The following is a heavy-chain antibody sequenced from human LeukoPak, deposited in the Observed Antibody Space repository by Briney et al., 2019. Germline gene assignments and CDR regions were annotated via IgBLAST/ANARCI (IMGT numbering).Heavy chain of an antibody. CDR2: ISSSSSYI. D-gene: IGHD6-13*01. J-gene: IGHJ6*03. Sequence: GGSLRLSCAASGFTFSSYSMNWVRQAPGKGLGWVSSISSSSSYIYYADSVKGRFTISRDNAKNSLYLQMNSLRAEDTAVYYCARDLKPAIAAAGTDVYMDVWGKGTTVTVSS. CDR3: ARDLKPAIAAAGTDVYMDV. CDR1: GFTFSSYS. V-gene: IGHV3-21*01.